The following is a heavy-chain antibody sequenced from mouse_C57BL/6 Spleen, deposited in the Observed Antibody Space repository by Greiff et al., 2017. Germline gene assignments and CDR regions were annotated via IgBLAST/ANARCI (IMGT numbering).Heavy chain of an antibody. V-gene: IGHV14-4*01. CDR1: GFNIKDDY. J-gene: IGHJ3*01. CDR2: IDPENGDT. D-gene: IGHD1-2*01. CDR3: TTKRLTY. Sequence: EVQLQESGAELVRPGASVKLSCTASGFNIKDDYMHWVKQRPEQGLEWIGWIDPENGDTEYASKFQGKATITADTSSNTAYLQLSSLTSEDTAVYYCTTKRLTYWGQGTLVTVSA.